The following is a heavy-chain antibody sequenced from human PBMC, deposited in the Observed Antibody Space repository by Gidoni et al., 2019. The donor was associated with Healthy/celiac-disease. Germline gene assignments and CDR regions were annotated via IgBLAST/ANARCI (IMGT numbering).Heavy chain of an antibody. CDR1: GFTVSSNY. CDR2: IYSGGST. J-gene: IGHJ4*02. Sequence: EVQLVESGGGLLQPGGSLRLSCAASGFTVSSNYMSWVRQAPGKGLEWVSVIYSGGSTYYADSVKGRFTISRDNSKNTLYLQMNSLRAEDTAVYYCARGMDIAAAGCFDYWGQGTLVTVSS. CDR3: ARGMDIAAAGCFDY. V-gene: IGHV3-53*01. D-gene: IGHD6-13*01.